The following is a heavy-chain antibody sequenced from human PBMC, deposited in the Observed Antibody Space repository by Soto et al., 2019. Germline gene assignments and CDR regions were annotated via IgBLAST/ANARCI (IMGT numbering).Heavy chain of an antibody. D-gene: IGHD6-13*01. J-gene: IGHJ6*02. Sequence: QVQLVQSGAEVKKPGSSVKVSCKASGGTFSSYAISWVRQAPGQGLEWMGGIIPIFGTANYAQKFQGRVTITAHESTSTSYMELSSLRSEDTAVYYCARDSAAAEVWYYYYGMDVWGQGTTVTVSS. CDR3: ARDSAAAEVWYYYYGMDV. CDR2: IIPIFGTA. CDR1: GGTFSSYA. V-gene: IGHV1-69*01.